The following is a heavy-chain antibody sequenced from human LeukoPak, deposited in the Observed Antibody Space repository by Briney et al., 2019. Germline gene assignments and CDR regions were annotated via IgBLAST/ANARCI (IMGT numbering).Heavy chain of an antibody. CDR2: ISTDNGNT. V-gene: IGHV1-18*01. Sequence: ASVKVSCKASGYTLTSYGISWVRRAPGQGLEWMGWISTDNGNTNYAEKLQGRVTMTTDTSTSTAYMELRSLRSDDTAVYYCARWEWYRSTRYWDRYYYGMDVWGQGTTVTVS. D-gene: IGHD3-3*01. CDR1: GYTLTSYG. J-gene: IGHJ6*02. CDR3: ARWEWYRSTRYWDRYYYGMDV.